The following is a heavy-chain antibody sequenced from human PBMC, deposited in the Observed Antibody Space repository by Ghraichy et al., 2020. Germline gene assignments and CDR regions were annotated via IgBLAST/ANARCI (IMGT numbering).Heavy chain of an antibody. CDR3: AKDRRNFDEGYYYYGMDV. Sequence: GGSLRLSCAASGFTFSNYGIHWVRQAPGKGLEWVAVISYNGNSKDYADSVKGRFTISRDNSKKTLYLQMNSLRAEDTAVYYCAKDRRNFDEGYYYYGMDVWGQGTTVIVSS. J-gene: IGHJ6*02. V-gene: IGHV3-30*18. CDR1: GFTFSNYG. CDR2: ISYNGNSK.